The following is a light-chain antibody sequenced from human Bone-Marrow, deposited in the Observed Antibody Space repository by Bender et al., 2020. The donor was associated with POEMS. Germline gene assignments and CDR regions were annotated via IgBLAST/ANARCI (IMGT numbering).Light chain of an antibody. Sequence: SYELTQPPSVSVSPGQTARITCSGDELANQYGYWYQQKAGQAPVVVIYKDTERPSGIPERFSGSISGTMATLTISGVQAEDEADYYCQSVDTSATYRIFGGGTKLTV. J-gene: IGLJ2*01. V-gene: IGLV3-25*03. CDR2: KDT. CDR3: QSVDTSATYRI. CDR1: ELANQY.